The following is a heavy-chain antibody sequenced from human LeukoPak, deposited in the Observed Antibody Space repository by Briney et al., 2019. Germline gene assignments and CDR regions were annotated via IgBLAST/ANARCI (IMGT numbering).Heavy chain of an antibody. CDR2: IYYSGST. D-gene: IGHD5-18*01. CDR1: GGSISSSSYY. J-gene: IGHJ4*02. V-gene: IGHV4-39*01. CDR3: GVQLWLNFDY. Sequence: SETLSLTCTVSGGSISSSSYYWGWIRQPPGKGLEWIGSIYYSGSTYYNPSLKSRVTISVDTSKNQFSLKLSSVTAADTAVYYCGVQLWLNFDYWGQGTLVTVSS.